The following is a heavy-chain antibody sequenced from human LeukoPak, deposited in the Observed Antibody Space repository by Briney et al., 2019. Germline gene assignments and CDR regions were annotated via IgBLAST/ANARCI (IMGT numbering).Heavy chain of an antibody. Sequence: EASVKVSCKASGGTFSSYAISWVRQAPGQGLEWVGRIIPILGIANYAQKFQGRVTITADKSTSTAYMELSSLRSEDTAVYYCARDPVVTMIVVVNYYGMDVWGQGTTVTVSS. CDR2: IIPILGIA. D-gene: IGHD3-22*01. V-gene: IGHV1-69*04. CDR3: ARDPVVTMIVVVNYYGMDV. CDR1: GGTFSSYA. J-gene: IGHJ6*02.